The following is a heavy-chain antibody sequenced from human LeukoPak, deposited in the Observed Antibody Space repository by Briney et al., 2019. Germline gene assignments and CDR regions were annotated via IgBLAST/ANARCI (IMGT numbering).Heavy chain of an antibody. D-gene: IGHD6-13*01. CDR3: AGGIAAAGPLGY. CDR1: GGSISSSSYY. J-gene: IGHJ4*02. Sequence: SETLSLTCTVSGGSISSSSYYWGWIRQPPGKGLEWIASIYYSGSTYYNPSLKSRVTISVDTSKNQFSLKLSSVTAADTAVYYCAGGIAAAGPLGYWGQGTLVTVSS. CDR2: IYYSGST. V-gene: IGHV4-39*01.